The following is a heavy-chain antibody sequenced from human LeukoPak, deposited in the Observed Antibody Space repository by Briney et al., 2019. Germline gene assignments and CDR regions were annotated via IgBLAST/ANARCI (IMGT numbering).Heavy chain of an antibody. CDR1: GFTFSSYA. J-gene: IGHJ4*02. V-gene: IGHV3-64D*06. CDR2: ISSNGGST. D-gene: IGHD3-10*01. Sequence: QAGGSLRLSCSASGFTFSSYAMHWVRQAPGKGLEYVSAISSNGGSTYYADSVKGRFTISRDNSKNTLYLQMSSLRAEDTAVYYCVRGVPMVRGVYGYWGQGTLVTVSS. CDR3: VRGVPMVRGVYGY.